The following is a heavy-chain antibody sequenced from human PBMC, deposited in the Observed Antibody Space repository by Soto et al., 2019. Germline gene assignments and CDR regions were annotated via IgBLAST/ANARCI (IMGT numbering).Heavy chain of an antibody. J-gene: IGHJ4*02. Sequence: QITLQESGPTLVKPTQTLTLTCTFSGFSLTTSAVAVGWIRQPPGKALEWLAIVYGSGDKFYSPSLRSRLTTTKDNSKNQVVLTLTDLDPVDTGTYFCVRRNDPYYFDYWGQGTLVTVSS. CDR2: VYGSGDK. D-gene: IGHD1-1*01. CDR3: VRRNDPYYFDY. V-gene: IGHV2-5*04. CDR1: GFSLTTSAVA.